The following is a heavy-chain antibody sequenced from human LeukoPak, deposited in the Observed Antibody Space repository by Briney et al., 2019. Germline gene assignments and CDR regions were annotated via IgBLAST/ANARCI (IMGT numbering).Heavy chain of an antibody. V-gene: IGHV4-59*11. CDR1: GGSISSHY. CDR2: ISNSGST. J-gene: IGHJ6*03. D-gene: IGHD2-15*01. CDR3: GRDALVGYYSYYYMDV. Sequence: SETLSLTCTVSGGSISSHYWTWIRQSPVKGLEWIGDISNSGSTSYNPSLKSRVTISIDTSKNQFSLKLSSVTAADTAVYYCGRDALVGYYSYYYMDVWGKGTTVTVSS.